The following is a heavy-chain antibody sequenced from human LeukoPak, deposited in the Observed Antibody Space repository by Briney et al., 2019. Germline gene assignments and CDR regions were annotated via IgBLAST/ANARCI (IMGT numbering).Heavy chain of an antibody. D-gene: IGHD6-19*01. CDR3: ARDRSLVTAVSGSMTY. V-gene: IGHV1-46*01. CDR2: INPSGGST. Sequence: ASVKVSCKASGYTFTSYYMHWVRRAPGQGLEGMGIINPSGGSTSYAQKFQGRVTMTRDTSTSTVYMELSSLRSEDTAVYYCARDRSLVTAVSGSMTYWGQGTLVTVSS. CDR1: GYTFTSYY. J-gene: IGHJ4*02.